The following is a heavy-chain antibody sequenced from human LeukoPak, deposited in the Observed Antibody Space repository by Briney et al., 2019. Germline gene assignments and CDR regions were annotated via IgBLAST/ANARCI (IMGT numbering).Heavy chain of an antibody. J-gene: IGHJ4*02. Sequence: PSETLSLTCTVSGSSISSYYWSWIRQPPGKGLEWIGYIYYSGSTSYNPSLKSRVTISVDTSKNQFSLKLSSVTAADTAVYYCARHPLGYYGSGTYYNGGYFDYWGQGTLVTVSS. V-gene: IGHV4-59*08. CDR3: ARHPLGYYGSGTYYNGGYFDY. D-gene: IGHD3-10*01. CDR1: GSSISSYY. CDR2: IYYSGST.